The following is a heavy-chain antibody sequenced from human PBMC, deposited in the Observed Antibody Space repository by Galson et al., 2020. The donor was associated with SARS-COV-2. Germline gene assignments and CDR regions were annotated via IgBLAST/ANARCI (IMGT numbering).Heavy chain of an antibody. V-gene: IGHV2-70*11. CDR3: ARAGITGTTSRTFDY. CDR1: GFSLSTSGMC. D-gene: IGHD1-1*01. J-gene: IGHJ4*02. Sequence: SGPTLVKPTQTLTLTCTFSGFSLSTSGMCVSWIRQPPGKALEWLARIDWDGDKHYNTSLKTRFTISKDTSKNQVVLTMTNMDPVDTATYYCARAGITGTTSRTFDYWGQGTLVTVSS. CDR2: IDWDGDK.